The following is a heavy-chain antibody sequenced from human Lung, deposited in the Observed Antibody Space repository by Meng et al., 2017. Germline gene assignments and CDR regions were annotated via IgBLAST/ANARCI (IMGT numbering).Heavy chain of an antibody. CDR1: DYTFTGHG. CDR3: ARGTPGRSYCDY. CDR2: LGAHPGDT. Sequence: HVQLLQSGSELKQPGASLKVSCKASDYTFTGHGVCWVRQAPGQGLEWMAWLGAHPGDTSFAPKFLGRVTVTADTATATAYMELRSLRSDDTAVYYCARGTPGRSYCDYWGLGTLVTVSS. V-gene: IGHV1-18*01. J-gene: IGHJ4*02. D-gene: IGHD3-10*01.